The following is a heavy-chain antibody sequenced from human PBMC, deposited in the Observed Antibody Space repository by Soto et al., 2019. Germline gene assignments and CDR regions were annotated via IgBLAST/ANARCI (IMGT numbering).Heavy chain of an antibody. CDR1: GFTFSNAW. Sequence: EVQLVESGGGLVQPGGSLRLSCAASGFTFSNAWMSWVRQAQGKGLEWVGRIISISDGGTTDFAAPVKGRFTISRNDSESTLYLQINSLKTDDTAGYYCVTGPYCRGGSCYFPRWGPGTLVTVSS. D-gene: IGHD2-15*01. CDR2: IISISDGGTT. J-gene: IGHJ4*02. CDR3: VTGPYCRGGSCYFPR. V-gene: IGHV3-15*01.